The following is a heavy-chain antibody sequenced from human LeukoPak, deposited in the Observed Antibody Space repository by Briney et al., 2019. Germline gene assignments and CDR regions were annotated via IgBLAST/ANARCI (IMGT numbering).Heavy chain of an antibody. CDR1: GYTFTSYG. CDR3: ARDLSLGEEHYFDY. V-gene: IGHV1-18*01. D-gene: IGHD1-26*01. CDR2: ISAYNGNT. J-gene: IGHJ4*02. Sequence: GASVNVSCKASGYTFTSYGISWVRQAPGQGLEWMGWISAYNGNTNYAQKLQGRVTMTTDTSTSTAYMELRSLRSDDTAVYYCARDLSLGEEHYFDYWGQGTLVTVSS.